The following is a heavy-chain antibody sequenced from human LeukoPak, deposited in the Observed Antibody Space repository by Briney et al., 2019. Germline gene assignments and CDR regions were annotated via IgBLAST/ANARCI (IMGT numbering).Heavy chain of an antibody. CDR3: TRLHDSSGYYRLQSDY. CDR1: GGTFSSYA. D-gene: IGHD3-22*01. CDR2: IIPILGIA. V-gene: IGHV1-69*04. Sequence: VASVKVSCKASGGTFSSYAISWVRQAPGQGLEWMGRIIPILGIANYAQKFQGRVTITADKSTSTAYMELSSLRSEDTAVYYCTRLHDSSGYYRLQSDYWGQGTLVTVSS. J-gene: IGHJ4*02.